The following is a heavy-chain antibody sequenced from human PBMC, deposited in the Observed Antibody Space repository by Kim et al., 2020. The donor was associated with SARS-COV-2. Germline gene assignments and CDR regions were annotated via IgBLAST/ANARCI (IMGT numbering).Heavy chain of an antibody. V-gene: IGHV4-4*07. CDR3: ASSKSRNFDF. D-gene: IGHD2-2*01. J-gene: IGHJ4*02. Sequence: STNYNPSLRSRVTMSVDTSKNQFSLRLNSVTAADTAVYFCASSKSRNFDFWGQGTLVTVTS. CDR2: ST.